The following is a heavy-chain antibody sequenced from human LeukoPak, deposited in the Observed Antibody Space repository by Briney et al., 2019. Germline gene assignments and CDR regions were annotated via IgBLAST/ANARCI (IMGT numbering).Heavy chain of an antibody. CDR3: AKDDAWGRYKD. CDR1: GFTFSSHA. J-gene: IGHJ1*01. D-gene: IGHD3-16*01. V-gene: IGHV3-30-3*01. CDR2: ISYDGSNK. Sequence: GGFLRLSCAASGFTFSSHAMVWVRQAPGKGLEWVSFISYDGSNKVHADSVMGRFTISRDNSKNAVDLQLNSLRDEDTAVYYCAKDDAWGRYKDWGQGTLVTVSS.